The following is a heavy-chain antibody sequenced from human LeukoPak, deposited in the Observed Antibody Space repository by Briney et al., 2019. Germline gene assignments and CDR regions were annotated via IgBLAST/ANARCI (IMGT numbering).Heavy chain of an antibody. J-gene: IGHJ6*02. D-gene: IGHD3-22*01. CDR2: IYTSGST. CDR1: DGSISSYY. V-gene: IGHV4-4*07. Sequence: SETLSLTCTVSDGSISSYYWSWIRQPAGKGLEWIGRIYTSGSTNYNPSLKSRVTMSVDTSKNQFSLKLSSVTAADTAVYYCARDLGSYYDSSGYYYYGMDVWGQGTTVTVSS. CDR3: ARDLGSYYDSSGYYYYGMDV.